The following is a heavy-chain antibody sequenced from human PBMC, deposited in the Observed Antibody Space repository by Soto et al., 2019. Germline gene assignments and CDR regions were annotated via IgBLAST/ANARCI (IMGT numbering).Heavy chain of an antibody. CDR2: VHHTKGA. CDR1: GSSISKDIW. J-gene: IGHJ4*02. V-gene: IGHV4-4*02. Sequence: PSETLSLTCVVSGSSISKDIWCYMVRQPPGQGLEWIGEVHHTKGAIYNPALRSRVTVSADLSNSQIFLEVPSLGAADTAVYYCARAEFCNVDSWGQGTPVTVSS. D-gene: IGHD2-21*01. CDR3: ARAEFCNVDS.